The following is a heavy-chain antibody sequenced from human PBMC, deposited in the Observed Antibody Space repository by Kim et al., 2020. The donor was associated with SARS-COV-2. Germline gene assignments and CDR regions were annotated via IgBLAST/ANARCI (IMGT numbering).Heavy chain of an antibody. J-gene: IGHJ6*02. CDR1: GFTFSDYY. V-gene: IGHV3-11*03. CDR3: ARPIKTRRFPMDV. Sequence: GGSLRLSCTASGFTFSDYYMSWIRQAPGKGLEWISYISSSSNYANYADSVKGRFTMSRDNAKNSLYLQMSSLRDEDTAVYYCARPIKTRRFPMDVWGQGTTVTVSS. CDR2: ISSSSNYA. D-gene: IGHD3-3*01.